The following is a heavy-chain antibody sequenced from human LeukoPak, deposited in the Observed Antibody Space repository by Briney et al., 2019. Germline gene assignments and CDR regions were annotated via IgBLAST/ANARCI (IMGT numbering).Heavy chain of an antibody. J-gene: IGHJ4*02. D-gene: IGHD5-18*01. CDR2: IYYSGNT. CDR3: ARRRYNYDC. CDR1: GGSISSYY. Sequence: SETLSLTCTVSGGSISSYYWSWIRQPPGKGLEWIGYIYYSGNTIYNPSLKSRVTISIDTSKNQFSLKLSSVTAADTAVYYCARRRYNYDCWGQGTLVTVSS. V-gene: IGHV4-59*01.